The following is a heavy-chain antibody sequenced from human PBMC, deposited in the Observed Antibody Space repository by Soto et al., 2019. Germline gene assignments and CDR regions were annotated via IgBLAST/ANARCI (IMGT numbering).Heavy chain of an antibody. J-gene: IGHJ4*02. D-gene: IGHD6-19*01. V-gene: IGHV4-59*01. CDR1: GGSISSYY. Sequence: SETLSLTCTVSGGSISSYYWSWIRQPPGKGLEWIGYIYYSGSTNYNPSLKSRVTISVDTSKNQFSLKLSSVTAADTAVYYCARVRIAVAGYRDWHFDYWGQGTLVTVSS. CDR3: ARVRIAVAGYRDWHFDY. CDR2: IYYSGST.